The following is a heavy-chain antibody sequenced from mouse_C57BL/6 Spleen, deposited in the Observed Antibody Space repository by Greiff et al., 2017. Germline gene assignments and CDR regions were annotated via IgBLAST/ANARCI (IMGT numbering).Heavy chain of an antibody. Sequence: QVHVKQSGAELARPGASVKLSCKASGYTFTSYGISWVKQRTGQGLEWIGEIYPRSGNTYYNEKFKGKATLTADKSSSTAYMELRSLTSEDSAVYFCARSPYDYEGYWGQGTTLTVSS. CDR1: GYTFTSYG. CDR3: ARSPYDYEGY. CDR2: IYPRSGNT. J-gene: IGHJ2*01. D-gene: IGHD2-4*01. V-gene: IGHV1-81*01.